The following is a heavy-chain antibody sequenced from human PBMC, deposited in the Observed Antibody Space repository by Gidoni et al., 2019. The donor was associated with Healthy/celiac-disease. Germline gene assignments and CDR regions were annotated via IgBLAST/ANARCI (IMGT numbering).Heavy chain of an antibody. J-gene: IGHJ4*02. D-gene: IGHD6-6*01. CDR1: GFTVSSNY. V-gene: IGHV3-66*01. CDR3: ARTEYSSSLLRY. CDR2: IYSGGST. Sequence: EVQLVESGGGLVQPGGSLRLSCAASGFTVSSNYMSWVRQAPGKGLEWVSVIYSGGSTYYADSVKGRFTISRDNSKNTLYLQMNSLRAEDTAVYYCARTEYSSSLLRYWGQGTLVTVSS.